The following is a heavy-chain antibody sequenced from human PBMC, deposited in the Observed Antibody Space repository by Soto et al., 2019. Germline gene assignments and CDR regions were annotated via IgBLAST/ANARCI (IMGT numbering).Heavy chain of an antibody. CDR1: GLTFSNYG. J-gene: IGHJ5*02. CDR2: ISGGGGST. V-gene: IGHV3-23*01. D-gene: IGHD2-2*01. Sequence: EVQLLESGGGLVQPGGSLRLSCAVSGLTFSNYGMSWVRQSPGKGLEWVSSISGGGGSTYYADSVRGRFTISRDNSKNTLHLQMNSLSVDDKALYYCAKCGLVVQAAQNFFEPGGQGTLVTVSS. CDR3: AKCGLVVQAAQNFFEP.